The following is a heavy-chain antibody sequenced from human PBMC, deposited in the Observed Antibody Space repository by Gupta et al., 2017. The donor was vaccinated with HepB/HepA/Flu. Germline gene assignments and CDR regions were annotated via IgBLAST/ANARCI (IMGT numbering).Heavy chain of an antibody. CDR2: INPNSGGT. CDR1: GYTFTGYY. V-gene: IGHV1-2*02. J-gene: IGHJ3*02. CDR3: ARFGGVLPAAIDRRAFAI. D-gene: IGHD2-2*02. Sequence: QVQLVQSGAEVKKPGASVKVSCKASGYTFTGYYMHWVRQAPGQGLEWMGWINPNSGGTNYAQKFHGMVTMTRDTSISTADRELRMLRSDDTALYDCARFGGVLPAAIDRRAFAIGCQVTMVTVSS.